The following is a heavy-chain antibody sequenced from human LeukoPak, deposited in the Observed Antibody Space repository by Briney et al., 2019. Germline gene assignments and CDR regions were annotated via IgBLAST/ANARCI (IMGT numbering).Heavy chain of an antibody. Sequence: SQTLSLTCAISGDSVSSNSAAWNRIRQSPSRGLEWLGRTYYRSKWYNDYAVSVKSRITINPDTSKNQFSLQLNSVTPEDTAVYYCARVGTYYDILTGYPTPFYYGMDVWGQGTTVTVSS. CDR2: TYYRSKWYN. CDR3: ARVGTYYDILTGYPTPFYYGMDV. CDR1: GDSVSSNSAA. J-gene: IGHJ6*02. V-gene: IGHV6-1*01. D-gene: IGHD3-9*01.